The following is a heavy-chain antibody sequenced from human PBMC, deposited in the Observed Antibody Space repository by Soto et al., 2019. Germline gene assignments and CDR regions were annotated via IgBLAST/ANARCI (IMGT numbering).Heavy chain of an antibody. CDR2: ISSSSSYI. V-gene: IGHV3-21*01. CDR1: GFIFNTYS. CDR3: ARVAHYDSNGPVDY. Sequence: GGSLRLSCAASGFIFNTYSMNWVRQAPGKGLEWVSSISSSSSYIYYADSVKGRFTISRDNAKNSLYLQMNSLRAEDTAVYYCARVAHYDSNGPVDYWGQGTLVTVSS. J-gene: IGHJ4*02. D-gene: IGHD3-22*01.